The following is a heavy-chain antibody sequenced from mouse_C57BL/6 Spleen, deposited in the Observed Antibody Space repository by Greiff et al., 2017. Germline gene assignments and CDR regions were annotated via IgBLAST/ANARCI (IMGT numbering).Heavy chain of an antibody. CDR2: ILPGSGST. CDR1: GYTFTGSW. Sequence: VQLQQSGAELMKPGASVKLSCKATGYTFTGSWIDWVKQRPGPGLEWIGEILPGSGSTNYTEKFTGKATFPADTASNTAYMQLSRLTTEDSAIYYCARDLLTPFWGQGTSVTVSA. D-gene: IGHD2-13*01. J-gene: IGHJ4*01. V-gene: IGHV1-9*01. CDR3: ARDLLTPF.